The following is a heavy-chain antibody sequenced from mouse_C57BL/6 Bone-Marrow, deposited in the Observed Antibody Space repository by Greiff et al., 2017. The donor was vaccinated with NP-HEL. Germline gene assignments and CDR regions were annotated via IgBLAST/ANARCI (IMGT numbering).Heavy chain of an antibody. V-gene: IGHV5-15*01. CDR1: GFTFSDYG. CDR3: ARHFDGYYGFAY. D-gene: IGHD2-3*01. CDR2: ISNLAYSI. Sequence: EVKLMESGGGLVQPGGSLKLSCAASGFTFSDYGMAWARQAPRKGPEWVAFISNLAYSIYYADTVTGRFTISRENAKNTLYLEMSSLRSEDTDMYYSARHFDGYYGFAYWGQGTLVTVSA. J-gene: IGHJ3*01.